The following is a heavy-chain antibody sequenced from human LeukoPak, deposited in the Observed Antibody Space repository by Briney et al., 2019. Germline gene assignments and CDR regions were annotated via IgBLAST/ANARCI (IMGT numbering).Heavy chain of an antibody. CDR1: GFTXXXYX. Sequence: GFTXXXYXXXWVRQAXGKGXXXXXRIXSDGSSTRYADSVKGRFTISRDNAKNTLYLQMNSLRAEDSAVYYCARAYGDYGGSYYYMDVWGKGTTVTVSS. CDR3: ARAYGDYGGSYYYMDV. CDR2: IXSDGSST. V-gene: IGHV3-74*01. J-gene: IGHJ6*03. D-gene: IGHD4-17*01.